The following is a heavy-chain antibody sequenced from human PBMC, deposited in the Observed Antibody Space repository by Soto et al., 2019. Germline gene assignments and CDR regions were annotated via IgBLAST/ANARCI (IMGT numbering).Heavy chain of an antibody. CDR1: GFTVGNNY. CDR2: IYSTGTT. D-gene: IGHD3-10*01. V-gene: IGHV3-53*01. J-gene: IGHJ4*02. CDR3: AKDGRVSGSNYNSFGY. Sequence: EVQLVESGGGLIQPGGSLKLSCAASGFTVGNNYMSWVRQAPGKGLEWVSLIYSTGTTKYADSVKGRFTVSRDNAKNTLYLQMNSLRAEDPAVYYCAKDGRVSGSNYNSFGYWGQGTLVPVSS.